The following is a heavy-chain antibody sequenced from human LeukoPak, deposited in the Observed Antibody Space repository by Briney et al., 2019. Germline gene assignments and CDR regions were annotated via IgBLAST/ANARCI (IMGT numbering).Heavy chain of an antibody. CDR2: ISNNGGYT. CDR1: GFTFSSSA. Sequence: GGSLRLSCAASGFTFSSSAMSWVRQAPGKGLEWVSAISNNGGYTYYADSVQGRFTISRDNSKSTLCLQMNSLRAEDTAVYYCARAGGVWLEFDYWGQGTLVTVSS. J-gene: IGHJ4*02. V-gene: IGHV3-23*01. D-gene: IGHD2-8*02. CDR3: ARAGGVWLEFDY.